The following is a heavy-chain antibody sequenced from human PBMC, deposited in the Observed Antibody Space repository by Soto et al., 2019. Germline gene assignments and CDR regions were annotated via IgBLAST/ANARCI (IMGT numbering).Heavy chain of an antibody. CDR1: GYSFTSYW. V-gene: IGHV5-51*01. CDR2: IYPGDSAT. D-gene: IGHD3-3*01. Sequence: PGESLKISCKGSGYSFTSYWIGWVRQMPGKGLEWMGIIYPGDSATRYSPSFQGQVTISADKSISTAYLQWSSLKASDTAMYYCARSSELRFLEYPLYYFDYWGQGTLVTVSS. J-gene: IGHJ4*02. CDR3: ARSSELRFLEYPLYYFDY.